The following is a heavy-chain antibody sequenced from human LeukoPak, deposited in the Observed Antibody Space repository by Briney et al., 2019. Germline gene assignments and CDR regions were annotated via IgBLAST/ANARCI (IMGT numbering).Heavy chain of an antibody. CDR2: INPNSGGT. Sequence: ASVKVSCKASGYTFAGYDMHWVRRAPGQGLEWMGWINPNSGGTNYAQKLQGRVTMTRDTSISTAYMELSRLRSDDTAVYYCARVRYRLAETYIDYWGQGTLVTVSS. J-gene: IGHJ4*02. D-gene: IGHD3-16*01. CDR3: ARVRYRLAETYIDY. V-gene: IGHV1-2*02. CDR1: GYTFAGYD.